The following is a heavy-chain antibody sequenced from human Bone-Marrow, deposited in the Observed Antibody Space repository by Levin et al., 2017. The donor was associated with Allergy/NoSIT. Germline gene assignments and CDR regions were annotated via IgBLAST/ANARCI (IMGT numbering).Heavy chain of an antibody. CDR3: AREKRAGTYKGFDY. CDR1: GGSITTGNW. CDR2: IFHNGDT. V-gene: IGHV4-4*02. D-gene: IGHD3-10*01. Sequence: PSETLSLTCAVSGGSITTGNWWMWVRQSPGKGLEWIGEIFHNGDTNYNPSLKSRVIMSVDKSKNQFSLRLYSLTAADTAIYYCAREKRAGTYKGFDYWGQGTLVTVSS. J-gene: IGHJ4*02.